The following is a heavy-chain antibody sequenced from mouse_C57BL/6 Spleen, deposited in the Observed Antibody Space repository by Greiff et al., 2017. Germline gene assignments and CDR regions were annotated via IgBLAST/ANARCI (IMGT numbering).Heavy chain of an antibody. J-gene: IGHJ2*01. CDR1: GFNIKDYY. CDR2: IVPEDGDT. Sequence: EVQLQQSGAELVRPGASVKLSCTASGFNIKDYYMHWVKQRPEQGLEWIGRIVPEDGDTEYAPKFQGKATMTADTSSNTAYLQLSSLTSEDTAVYYGTTNGGYDASFAYWGQGTTLTVAS. V-gene: IGHV14-1*01. D-gene: IGHD2-2*01. CDR3: TTNGGYDASFAY.